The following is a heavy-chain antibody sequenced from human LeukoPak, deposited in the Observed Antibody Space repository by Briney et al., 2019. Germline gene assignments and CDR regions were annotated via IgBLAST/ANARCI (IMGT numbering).Heavy chain of an antibody. Sequence: ASVKVSCKASGYTFTCYYMHWVRQAPGQGLEWMGRINPNSGGTNYAQKFQGRVTMTRDTSISTAYMELSRLRSDDTAVYYCARAPLLSPSYFDYWGQGTLVTVSS. CDR1: GYTFTCYY. CDR2: INPNSGGT. D-gene: IGHD3-10*01. J-gene: IGHJ4*02. CDR3: ARAPLLSPSYFDY. V-gene: IGHV1-2*06.